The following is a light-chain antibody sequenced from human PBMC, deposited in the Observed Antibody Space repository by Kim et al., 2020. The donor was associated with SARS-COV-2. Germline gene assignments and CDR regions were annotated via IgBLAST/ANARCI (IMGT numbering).Light chain of an antibody. V-gene: IGKV2-28*01. Sequence: EPASISCRSSQSLLHRNGYNYLDSNVQKPGQSPQLLIYWGSYRAYGVPDMFGGSGSATDFILEISRVEADDVGFYYCMHPLQTQTFGQGTKVDIK. CDR1: QSLLHRNGYNY. CDR2: WGS. J-gene: IGKJ1*01. CDR3: MHPLQTQT.